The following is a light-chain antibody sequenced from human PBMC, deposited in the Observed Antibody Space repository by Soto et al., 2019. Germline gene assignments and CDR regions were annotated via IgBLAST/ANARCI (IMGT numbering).Light chain of an antibody. J-gene: IGKJ1*01. Sequence: EIVLTQSPGTLSLSPGERATLSCRASQSVGFSRLAWYQQKPGQAPRLPIYGASSRATGIPDRFSGSGSGTDFALTISRLEPEDFAVYYCQQYGSLPRTFGQGTKVEIK. V-gene: IGKV3-20*01. CDR2: GAS. CDR3: QQYGSLPRT. CDR1: QSVGFSR.